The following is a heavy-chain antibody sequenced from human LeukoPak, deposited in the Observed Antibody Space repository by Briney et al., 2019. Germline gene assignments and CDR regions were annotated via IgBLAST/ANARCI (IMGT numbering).Heavy chain of an antibody. V-gene: IGHV4-59*01. CDR3: ASTPTNYYDSSGYFDY. D-gene: IGHD3-22*01. CDR1: GGSISSYY. Sequence: SETLSLTCTVSGGSISSYYWSWIRQSPGKGLEWIGSILYSGSTNYNPSLKSRVTISVDTSKNQFSLKLSSVTAADTAVYYRASTPTNYYDSSGYFDYWGQGTLVTVSS. CDR2: ILYSGST. J-gene: IGHJ4*02.